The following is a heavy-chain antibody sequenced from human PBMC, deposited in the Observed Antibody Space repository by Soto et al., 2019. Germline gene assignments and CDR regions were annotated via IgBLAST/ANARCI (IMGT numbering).Heavy chain of an antibody. V-gene: IGHV3-23*01. Sequence: EVQLLESGGGLVQPGGSLRLSCAASGFTFSSYAMSWVRQAPGKGLEWVSAISGSGGSTYYADSVKGRFTISRDNSQNTLYLQMNSRRAEDTAVYYCAKAGGFGGDWCFDLWGRGTLVTVSS. CDR2: ISGSGGST. D-gene: IGHD3-10*01. J-gene: IGHJ2*01. CDR3: AKAGGFGGDWCFDL. CDR1: GFTFSSYA.